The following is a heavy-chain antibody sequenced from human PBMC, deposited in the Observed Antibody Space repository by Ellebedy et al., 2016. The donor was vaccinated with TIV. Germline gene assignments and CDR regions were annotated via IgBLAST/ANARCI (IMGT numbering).Heavy chain of an antibody. CDR3: ARDRLRPYCGGDCRPGTFDI. Sequence: SETLSLTXTVSGGSISSGDYYWSWIRQPPGKGLEWIGYIYYSGSTYYNPSLKSRVTISVDTSKNQFSLKLSSVTAADTAVYYCARDRLRPYCGGDCRPGTFDIWGQGTMVTVSS. CDR1: GGSISSGDYY. CDR2: IYYSGST. V-gene: IGHV4-30-4*01. D-gene: IGHD2-21*02. J-gene: IGHJ3*02.